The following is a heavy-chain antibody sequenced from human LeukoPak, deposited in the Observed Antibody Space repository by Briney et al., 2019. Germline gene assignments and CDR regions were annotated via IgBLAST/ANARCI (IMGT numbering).Heavy chain of an antibody. V-gene: IGHV1-46*01. CDR1: GYTFTSYY. Sequence: ASVKVSCTASGYTFTSYYMHWVRQAPGQGLEWMGIINPSGGSTSYAQKFQGRVTMTRDTSTSTVYMELSSLRSEDTAVYYCARGTMAPVTSYYYYGMDVWGQGTTVTVPS. CDR3: ARGTMAPVTSYYYYGMDV. D-gene: IGHD3-10*01. J-gene: IGHJ6*02. CDR2: INPSGGST.